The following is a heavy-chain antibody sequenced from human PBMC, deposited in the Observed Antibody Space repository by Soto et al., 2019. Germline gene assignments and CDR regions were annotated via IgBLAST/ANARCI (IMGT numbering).Heavy chain of an antibody. J-gene: IGHJ4*02. CDR3: ARGIYDSSGYYYVKVWSYLDH. CDR1: GYTFTSYA. Sequence: ASVKVSCKASGYTFTSYAMHWVRQAPGQRLEWMGWINAGNGNTKYSQKFQGRVTITRDTSASTAYMELSSLRSEDTAVYYCARGIYDSSGYYYVKVWSYLDHWGQGTLVTVSA. CDR2: INAGNGNT. V-gene: IGHV1-3*01. D-gene: IGHD3-22*01.